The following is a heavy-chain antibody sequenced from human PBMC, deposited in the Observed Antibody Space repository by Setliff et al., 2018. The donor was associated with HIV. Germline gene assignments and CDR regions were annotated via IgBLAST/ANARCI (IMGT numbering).Heavy chain of an antibody. V-gene: IGHV4-38-2*01. CDR3: ARQSGYTRGWDIFGVVAGSFDI. D-gene: IGHD3-3*01. CDR1: GYSISSGYY. Sequence: SETLSLTCAVSGYSISSGYYWAWIRQSPGKGLDWIGSIHHSGTTYYRPSLKSRVTISVDTSKNQFSLRLNSVTAADTAVYYCARQSGYTRGWDIFGVVAGSFDIWGLGTMVTVSS. CDR2: IHHSGTT. J-gene: IGHJ3*02.